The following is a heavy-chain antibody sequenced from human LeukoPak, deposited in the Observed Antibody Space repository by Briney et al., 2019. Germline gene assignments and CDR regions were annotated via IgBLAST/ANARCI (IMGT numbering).Heavy chain of an antibody. V-gene: IGHV5-51*01. J-gene: IGHJ4*02. CDR3: ARRAGGVSYYYFDS. CDR1: GYSFVNYW. CDR2: IYPGDSDT. Sequence: GESLKISCKGSGYSFVNYWIAWLRQMPGQGLEWMGIIYPGDSDTTYNPSFQGQVTISADKSTNTAYLQWNSLKASDTAMYYCARRAGGVSYYYFDSWGPGTQVAVAS. D-gene: IGHD2-21*02.